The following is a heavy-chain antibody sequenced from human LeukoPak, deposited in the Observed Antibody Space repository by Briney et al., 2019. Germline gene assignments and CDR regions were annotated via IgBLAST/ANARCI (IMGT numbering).Heavy chain of an antibody. CDR1: GYTFTGYY. CDR3: ARVRGDLVGDPLDY. Sequence: GASVKVSCKASGYTFTGYYMHWVRQAPGQGLEWMGWINPNSGGTNYAQKFQGRVTMTRDTSISTAYMELSRLRSDDTAVYYCARVRGDLVGDPLDYWGQGTLVTVSS. CDR2: INPNSGGT. J-gene: IGHJ4*02. V-gene: IGHV1-2*02. D-gene: IGHD1-26*01.